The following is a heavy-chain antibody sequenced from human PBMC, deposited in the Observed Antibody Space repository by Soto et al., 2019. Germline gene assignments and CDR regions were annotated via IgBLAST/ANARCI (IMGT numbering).Heavy chain of an antibody. CDR2: INCSGST. D-gene: IGHD1-20*01. CDR1: GGSVSNYY. V-gene: IGHV4-59*02. J-gene: IGHJ6*02. Sequence: PSETLSLTCTVSGGSVSNYYWTWIRQPPGKGLEWISYINCSGSTDHSPSLKRRVTISLDTSKNQFSLRLISVTAADTAVYYCARLAPRYRIRDYNYHSLDFWGQGTTVTVSS. CDR3: ARLAPRYRIRDYNYHSLDF.